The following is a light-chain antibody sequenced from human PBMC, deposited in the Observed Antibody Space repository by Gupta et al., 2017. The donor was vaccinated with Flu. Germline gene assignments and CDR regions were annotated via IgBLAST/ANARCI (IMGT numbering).Light chain of an antibody. J-gene: IGLJ2*01. V-gene: IGLV3-21*02. CDR3: QVWDSSREYVV. Sequence: SYVVTQPPSVSVAPGQTARITCEGNKIGTNSVHWYQQRPGQAPVLIMYDDTARPSGIPERLSGSNSGNTATLTISSVGAEDEADYYCQVWDSSREYVVFGGGTK. CDR1: KIGTNS. CDR2: DDT.